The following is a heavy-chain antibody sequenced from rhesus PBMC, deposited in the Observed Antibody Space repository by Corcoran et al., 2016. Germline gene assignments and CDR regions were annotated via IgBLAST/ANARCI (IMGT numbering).Heavy chain of an antibody. V-gene: IGHV4-106*01. CDR1: GGSISDAYY. CDR2: IYGSGGGT. CDR3: ASLIAAAYFDY. Sequence: QVQLQESGPGLVKPSETLSLTCAVSGGSISDAYYWSWIRQPPGKGLEWIGYIYGSGGGTNYNPSLKNRVTISIDTSNNQFSLKLSSVTAADTAVYYCASLIAAAYFDYWGQGVLVTVSS. D-gene: IGHD6-25*01. J-gene: IGHJ4*01.